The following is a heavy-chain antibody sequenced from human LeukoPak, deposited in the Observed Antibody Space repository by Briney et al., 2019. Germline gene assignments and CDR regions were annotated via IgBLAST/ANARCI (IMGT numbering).Heavy chain of an antibody. V-gene: IGHV4-39*07. Sequence: SETLSLTCTVSGGSISSSNYYWGWIRQPPGKGLEWIGSIYYSGSTYYNPSLKSRVTISVDTSKNQFSLKLSSVTAADTAVYYCARDRADIVVVVAATRGLYYMDVWGKGTTATVSS. J-gene: IGHJ6*03. CDR1: GGSISSSNYY. D-gene: IGHD2-15*01. CDR2: IYYSGST. CDR3: ARDRADIVVVVAATRGLYYMDV.